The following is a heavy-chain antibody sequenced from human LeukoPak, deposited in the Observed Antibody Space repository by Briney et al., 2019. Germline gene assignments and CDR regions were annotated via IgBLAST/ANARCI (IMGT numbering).Heavy chain of an antibody. V-gene: IGHV1-24*01. D-gene: IGHD2-2*02. CDR1: GYTLTELS. CDR2: FDPEDGET. J-gene: IGHJ4*02. CDR3: ATGYCSSTSCYTGPPYFDY. Sequence: ASVKVSCKVSGYTLTELSMHWVRQAPGKGLEWMGGFDPEDGETIYAQKFQGRVTMTEDTSTDTAYMELSSLRSEDTAVYYCATGYCSSTSCYTGPPYFDYWGQGTLVTVSS.